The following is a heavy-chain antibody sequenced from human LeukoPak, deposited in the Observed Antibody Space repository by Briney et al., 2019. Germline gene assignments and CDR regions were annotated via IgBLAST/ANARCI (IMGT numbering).Heavy chain of an antibody. CDR2: IIPIFGTA. CDR1: GGTFSSYA. V-gene: IGHV1-69*05. D-gene: IGHD5-24*01. J-gene: IGHJ1*01. CDR3: ARGFGRWLQLEYFQH. Sequence: SVKVSCKASGGTFSSYAISLVRQAPGQGLEWMGRIIPIFGTANYAQKFQGRVTITTDESTSTAYMELSSLRSEDTAVYYCARGFGRWLQLEYFQHCGQGTLVTVSS.